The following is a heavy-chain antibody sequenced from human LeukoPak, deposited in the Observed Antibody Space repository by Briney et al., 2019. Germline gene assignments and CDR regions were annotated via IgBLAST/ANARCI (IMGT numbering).Heavy chain of an antibody. CDR3: AGSGTYYYGSGSFFDY. Sequence: PSETLSLTCTVSGGSISSYYWSWIRQPPGKGLEWIGYIYTSGSTNYNPSLKSRVTISVDTSKNQFSLKLSSVTAADRAVYYCAGSGTYYYGSGSFFDYWGQGTLVTVSS. CDR2: IYTSGST. V-gene: IGHV4-4*09. J-gene: IGHJ4*02. D-gene: IGHD3-10*01. CDR1: GGSISSYY.